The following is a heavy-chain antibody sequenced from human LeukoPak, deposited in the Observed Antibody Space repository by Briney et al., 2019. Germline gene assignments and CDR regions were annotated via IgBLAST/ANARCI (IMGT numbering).Heavy chain of an antibody. CDR3: ARGGRIAAAGTGDY. CDR1: GYTFTVYY. J-gene: IGHJ4*02. Sequence: ASVKVSCKSSGYTFTVYYMHWVRQAPGQGLEWMGWINHNSGGTNYAQKFQGRVTMTRDTSISTAYMELSRLRSDDTAVYYCARGGRIAAAGTGDYWGQGTLVTVSS. V-gene: IGHV1-2*02. D-gene: IGHD6-13*01. CDR2: INHNSGGT.